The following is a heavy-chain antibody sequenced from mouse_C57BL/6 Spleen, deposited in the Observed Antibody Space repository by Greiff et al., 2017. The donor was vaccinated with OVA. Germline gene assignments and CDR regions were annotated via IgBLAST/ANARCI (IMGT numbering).Heavy chain of an antibody. D-gene: IGHD2-3*01. CDR1: GYTFTDYY. V-gene: IGHV1-26*01. CDR2: INPNNGGT. CDR3: AREGDGYYVVYFDY. J-gene: IGHJ2*01. Sequence: EVQLQQSGPELVKPGASVKISCKASGYTFTDYYMNWVKQSHGKSLEWIGDINPNNGGTSYNQKFKGKATLTVDKSSSTAYMELRSLTSEDSAVYYCAREGDGYYVVYFDYWGQGTTLTVSS.